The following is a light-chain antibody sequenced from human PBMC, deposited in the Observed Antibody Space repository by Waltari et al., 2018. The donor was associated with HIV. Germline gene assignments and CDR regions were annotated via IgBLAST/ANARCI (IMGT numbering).Light chain of an antibody. CDR3: HQYFSDPFT. CDR1: QDIGNS. V-gene: IGKV1-NL1*01. J-gene: IGKJ4*01. Sequence: DIQMTQFPSSLSASVGDRDSITCRATQDIGNSVSWYQQRPGKVPKLLVYGGYIRHRGVASRFTGSGSGTEYTLTISSLQPEDFATYYCHQYFSDPFTFGGGTKVEI. CDR2: GGY.